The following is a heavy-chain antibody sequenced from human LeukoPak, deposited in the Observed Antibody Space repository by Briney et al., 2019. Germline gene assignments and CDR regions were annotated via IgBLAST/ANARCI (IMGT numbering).Heavy chain of an antibody. V-gene: IGHV4-34*01. CDR3: ARGVRAAAGLEYFQH. J-gene: IGHJ1*01. D-gene: IGHD6-13*01. CDR2: INHSGST. Sequence: PSETLSLTCAVYGGSFSGYYWSWIRQPPGKGLEWIGEINHSGSTNYNPSLKSRVTISVDTSKNQFSLKLSSATAADTAVYYCARGVRAAAGLEYFQHWGQGTLVTVSS. CDR1: GGSFSGYY.